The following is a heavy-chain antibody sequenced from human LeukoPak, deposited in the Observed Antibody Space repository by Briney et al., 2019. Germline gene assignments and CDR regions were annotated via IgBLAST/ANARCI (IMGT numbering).Heavy chain of an antibody. D-gene: IGHD2-21*02. CDR1: GGSISSYY. Sequence: SETLSLTCTVSGGSISSYYWSWIRQPPGKGLEWIWYIYYSGSTNYNPSLKSRVTISVDASKSQFSLKLPSVTAADTAVYYCARRGVTAVQGWLDPWGQGTLVTVSS. J-gene: IGHJ5*02. V-gene: IGHV4-59*08. CDR3: ARRGVTAVQGWLDP. CDR2: IYYSGST.